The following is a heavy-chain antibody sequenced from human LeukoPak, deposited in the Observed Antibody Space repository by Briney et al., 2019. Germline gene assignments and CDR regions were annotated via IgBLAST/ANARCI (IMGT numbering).Heavy chain of an antibody. CDR3: ARESSGRYDYFDF. Sequence: SETLSLTCAVYGGSFSGYYWSWIRQPPGKGLEWIGEINHSGSTNYNPSLKSRVTISVDTSKNQFSLELTSVTAADTAVYFCARESSGRYDYFDFWGQGTLVTVSS. V-gene: IGHV4-34*01. J-gene: IGHJ4*02. CDR2: INHSGST. D-gene: IGHD1-26*01. CDR1: GGSFSGYY.